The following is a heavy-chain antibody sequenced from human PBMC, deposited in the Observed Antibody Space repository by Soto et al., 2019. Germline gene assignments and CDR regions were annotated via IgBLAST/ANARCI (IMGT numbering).Heavy chain of an antibody. CDR2: IIPIFGTA. V-gene: IGHV1-69*01. CDR3: ARDFVSDDSSASDAFDI. J-gene: IGHJ3*02. Sequence: QVQLVQSGAEVQKPGSSVKVSCKASGGTFSSYAISWVRQAPGQGLEWMGGIIPIFGTANYAQKFQGRVTITADESTSTAYMELSSLRSEDTAVYYCARDFVSDDSSASDAFDIWGQGTMVTVSS. D-gene: IGHD3-22*01. CDR1: GGTFSSYA.